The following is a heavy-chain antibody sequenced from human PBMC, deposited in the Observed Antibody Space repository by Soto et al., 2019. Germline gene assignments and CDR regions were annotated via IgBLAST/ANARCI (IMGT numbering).Heavy chain of an antibody. V-gene: IGHV3-23*01. Sequence: GGSLRLSCAASGFTLSSYAMSWVRQAPGKGLEWVSTISDSGGSTYYADSVKGRFTISRDNSKNTLYLQMNSLRAEDTAVYYCAKDRPRYSSGPNWFDPWGQGTLVTVSS. CDR2: ISDSGGST. D-gene: IGHD6-19*01. CDR3: AKDRPRYSSGPNWFDP. CDR1: GFTLSSYA. J-gene: IGHJ5*02.